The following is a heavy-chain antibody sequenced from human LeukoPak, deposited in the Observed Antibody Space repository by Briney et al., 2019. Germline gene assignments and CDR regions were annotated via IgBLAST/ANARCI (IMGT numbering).Heavy chain of an antibody. J-gene: IGHJ4*02. CDR2: IYYSGST. D-gene: IGHD3-22*01. Sequence: SETLSLTCTVSGGSISSGDHYWSWIRQPPGKGLGWIGYIYYSGSTYYNPSLKSRVTISVDTSKNQFSLKLSSVTAADTAVYYCARYYDSSQGIDYWGQGTLVTVSS. V-gene: IGHV4-30-4*01. CDR1: GGSISSGDHY. CDR3: ARYYDSSQGIDY.